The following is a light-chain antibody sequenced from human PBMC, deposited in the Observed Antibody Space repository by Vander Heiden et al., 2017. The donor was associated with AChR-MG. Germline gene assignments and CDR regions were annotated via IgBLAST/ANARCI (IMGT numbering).Light chain of an antibody. CDR1: QSVSGY. CDR2: DAS. CDR3: HQRGSWPWT. V-gene: IGKV3-11*01. J-gene: IGKJ1*01. Sequence: EILLTQSPATLSLSPGERATLSCRASQSVSGYLAWYQQKPGQAPRLLIFDASNRATGIPARFGGSGSGTDFTLTISSLEPEDSAVYYCHQRGSWPWTFGQGTRVEIK.